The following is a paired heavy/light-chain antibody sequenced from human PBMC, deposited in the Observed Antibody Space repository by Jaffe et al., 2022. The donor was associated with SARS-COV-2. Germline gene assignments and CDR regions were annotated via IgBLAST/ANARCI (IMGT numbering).Light chain of an antibody. CDR3: QQYNNWPQYT. CDR2: DAS. CDR1: QSVSSN. Sequence: EIVMTQSPATLSVSPGERATLSCRASQSVSSNLAWYQQKPGQAPRLLIYDASTRATGIPARFSGSGSGTEFSLTISSLQSEDFAVYYCQQYNNWPQYTFGQGTKLDIK. V-gene: IGKV3-15*01. J-gene: IGKJ2*01.
Heavy chain of an antibody. V-gene: IGHV3-11*06. J-gene: IGHJ4*02. Sequence: QVQLVESGGGLVKPGGSLRLSCAASGFTFSDHYMTWIRQAPGKGLEWVSYISSSSSYTNYADSVKGRFTISRDNAKNSLYLQMNSLRAEDTAVYYCARDRRYGSGSLDYWGQGTLVTVSS. CDR3: ARDRRYGSGSLDY. CDR2: ISSSSSYT. CDR1: GFTFSDHY. D-gene: IGHD3-10*01.